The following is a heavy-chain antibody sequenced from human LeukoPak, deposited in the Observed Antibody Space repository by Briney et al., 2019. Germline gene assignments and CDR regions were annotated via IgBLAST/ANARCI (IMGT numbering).Heavy chain of an antibody. D-gene: IGHD2-2*01. V-gene: IGHV3-23*01. J-gene: IGHJ5*02. CDR1: GFTFSSYA. Sequence: GGSLRLSCAASGFTFSSYAMSWVRKAPGKGLEWVSAISGSGGGTYYADSVKGRFTISRDNSKNTLYLQMNSLRAEDTAVYYCAKETIPLEVPAADNWFDPWGQGTLVTVSS. CDR3: AKETIPLEVPAADNWFDP. CDR2: ISGSGGGT.